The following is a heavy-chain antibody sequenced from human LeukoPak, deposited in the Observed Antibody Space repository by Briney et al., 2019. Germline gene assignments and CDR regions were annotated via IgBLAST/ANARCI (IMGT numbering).Heavy chain of an antibody. D-gene: IGHD3-3*01. V-gene: IGHV5-51*01. CDR2: IYPGDSGT. CDR1: GSTFTSYW. Sequence: GGSLQISCQGSGSTFTSYWIGWVRQLPGKGLEWMGIIYPGDSGTRYSPSFQGQVTISADKSISTAYLQWSSLKASDTAMYYCARLDFWSGTGPPFFDCWGQGTLVTVSS. CDR3: ARLDFWSGTGPPFFDC. J-gene: IGHJ4*02.